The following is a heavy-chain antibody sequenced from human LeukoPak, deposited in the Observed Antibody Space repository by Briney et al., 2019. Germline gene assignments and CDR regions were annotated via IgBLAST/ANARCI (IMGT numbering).Heavy chain of an antibody. Sequence: GRSLRLSCAASGFTFSSYAMYWVRQAPGKGLEWVAVISYDGSNKYYADSVKGRFTISRDNSKNTLYLQMNSLRAEDTAVYYCARVGIVATIRGAFDIWGQGTMVTVSS. CDR3: ARVGIVATIRGAFDI. V-gene: IGHV3-30*04. D-gene: IGHD5-12*01. J-gene: IGHJ3*02. CDR2: ISYDGSNK. CDR1: GFTFSSYA.